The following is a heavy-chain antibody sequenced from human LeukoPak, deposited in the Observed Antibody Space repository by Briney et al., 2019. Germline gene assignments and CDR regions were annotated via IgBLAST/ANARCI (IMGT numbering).Heavy chain of an antibody. J-gene: IGHJ6*03. V-gene: IGHV3-15*01. CDR1: GFTFSNAW. CDR2: IKSKTDGGTT. Sequence: GGSLRLSCAASGFTFSNAWMSWVRQAPGKGLEWVGRIKSKTDGGTTDYAAPVKGRFTISRDDSKSTLYLQMNSLKTEDTAVYYCTTDRKGIVVVPAAKSKHYYYMDVWGKGTTVTVSS. D-gene: IGHD2-2*01. CDR3: TTDRKGIVVVPAAKSKHYYYMDV.